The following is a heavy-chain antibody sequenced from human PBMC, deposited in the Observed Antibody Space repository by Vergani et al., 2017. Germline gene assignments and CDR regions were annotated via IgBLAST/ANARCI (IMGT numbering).Heavy chain of an antibody. D-gene: IGHD5-12*01. CDR1: GVSVTDYN. CDR2: ISGSST. V-gene: IGHV3-38-3*01. Sequence: VQLQESGPGLVKPSETLSLTCHVFGVSVTDYNCNWIRQAPGKGLEWVSSISGSSTYYADSRKGRITISRDNSKNMLHLQMNSLRAEDTAVYYCKKGGNSGYDTFPPWYYYYGMDVWGQGTTVTVSS. J-gene: IGHJ6*02. CDR3: KKGGNSGYDTFPPWYYYYGMDV.